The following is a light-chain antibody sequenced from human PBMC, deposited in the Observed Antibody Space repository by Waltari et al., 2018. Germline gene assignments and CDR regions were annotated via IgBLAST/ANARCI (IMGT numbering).Light chain of an antibody. CDR1: QNISPY. J-gene: IGKJ1*01. Sequence: DIQMTQSPSSLSASVGDRVTITCRASQNISPYLNWYQQKPGKVPEVLIYGASSVQGAVPSRFSGVGSGTDFTVTIASLPPEDLATYYCQQSHTPPWTFGQGTKVEIK. CDR3: QQSHTPPWT. V-gene: IGKV1-39*01. CDR2: GAS.